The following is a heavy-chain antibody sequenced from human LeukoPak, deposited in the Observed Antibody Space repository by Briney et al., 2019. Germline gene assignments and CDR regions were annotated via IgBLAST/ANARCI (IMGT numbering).Heavy chain of an antibody. V-gene: IGHV4-34*01. CDR1: GFTFNNYA. Sequence: GSLRLSCAASGFTFNNYAMSWIRQPPGKGLEWIGEINHSGSTNYNPSLKSRVTISVDTSKNQFSLKLSSVTAADTAVYYCARGGRWSTNYYMDVWGKGTTVTVSS. CDR2: INHSGST. D-gene: IGHD4-23*01. J-gene: IGHJ6*03. CDR3: ARGGRWSTNYYMDV.